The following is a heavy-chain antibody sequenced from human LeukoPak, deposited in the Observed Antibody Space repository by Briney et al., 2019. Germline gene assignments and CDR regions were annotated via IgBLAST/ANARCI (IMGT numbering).Heavy chain of an antibody. Sequence: GASVKVSCKASGYTFTSYYMHWVRQAPGQGLEWMGIINPSGGSTSYAQKFQGRVTMTRDTSTTTVYMELSSLRSEDTAVYYCARGSVVVVPAAILEWVSKYYYYGMDVWGQGTTVTVSS. CDR1: GYTFTSYY. CDR2: INPSGGST. CDR3: ARGSVVVVPAAILEWVSKYYYYGMDV. J-gene: IGHJ6*02. V-gene: IGHV1-46*01. D-gene: IGHD2-2*02.